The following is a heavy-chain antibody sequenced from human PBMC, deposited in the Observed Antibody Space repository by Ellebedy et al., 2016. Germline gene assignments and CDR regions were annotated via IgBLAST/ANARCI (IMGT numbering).Heavy chain of an antibody. D-gene: IGHD5-12*01. CDR2: ISAYNGNI. CDR1: GGTFGSYD. J-gene: IGHJ6*01. V-gene: IGHV1-18*01. Sequence: ASVKVSCXAPGGTFGSYDITWVRQAPGQGLEWMGWISAYNGNIKYAQKFQGRVTMTTDTSTTTGYMELRSLRSDDTAVYYCASYSGYEPYYYGMEVWGQGTTVTVSS. CDR3: ASYSGYEPYYYGMEV.